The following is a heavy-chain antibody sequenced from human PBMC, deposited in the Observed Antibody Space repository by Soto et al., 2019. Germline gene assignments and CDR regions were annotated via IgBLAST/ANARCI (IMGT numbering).Heavy chain of an antibody. CDR2: IYYSGST. Sequence: SETLSLTCTVSGGSISSGDYYWSWIRQPPGKGLEWIGYIYYSGSTYYNPSLKSRVTISVDTSKNQFSLKLSSVTAADTAVYYCARECSGGSCIATGYYYYGMDVWGQGTTVTVSS. CDR1: GGSISSGDYY. J-gene: IGHJ6*02. V-gene: IGHV4-30-4*01. CDR3: ARECSGGSCIATGYYYYGMDV. D-gene: IGHD2-15*01.